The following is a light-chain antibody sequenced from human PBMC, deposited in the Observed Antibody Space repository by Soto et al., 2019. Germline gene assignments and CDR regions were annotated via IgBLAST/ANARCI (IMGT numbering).Light chain of an antibody. V-gene: IGKV3-15*01. CDR1: QSVSRN. Sequence: ETVMTQSPATLSVSPGERATLSCRASQSVSRNLAWYQQKPGQAPRLLIYGASTRATGIPARFSGSGSGTEFTLTISGLQSEDFAVYYWQQYNNWPPWTFGQGTKVEIK. J-gene: IGKJ1*01. CDR2: GAS. CDR3: QQYNNWPPWT.